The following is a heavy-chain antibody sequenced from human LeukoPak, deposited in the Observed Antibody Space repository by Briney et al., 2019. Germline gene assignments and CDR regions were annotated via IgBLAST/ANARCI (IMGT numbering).Heavy chain of an antibody. Sequence: SETLSLTCTVSGGSISSYYWSWIRQPPGKGLEWIGYIYYSGSTNSNPSLKSRVTISVDTSKNQFSLKLSSVTAADTAVYYCARGWVRGYSGYPYYYYMDVWGKGTTVTVSS. V-gene: IGHV4-59*01. CDR1: GGSISSYY. CDR3: ARGWVRGYSGYPYYYYMDV. J-gene: IGHJ6*03. CDR2: IYYSGST. D-gene: IGHD5-12*01.